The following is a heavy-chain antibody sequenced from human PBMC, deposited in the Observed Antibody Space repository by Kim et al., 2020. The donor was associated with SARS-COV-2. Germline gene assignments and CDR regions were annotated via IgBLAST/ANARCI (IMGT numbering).Heavy chain of an antibody. D-gene: IGHD3-10*01. CDR3: ARDMDRDWFGDLEWFDP. CDR2: INPNSGGT. CDR1: GYTFTGYY. Sequence: ASVKVSCKASGYTFTGYYMHWVRQAPGQGLEWMGRINPNSGGTNYAQKFQGRVTMTRDTSISTAYMELSRLRSDDTAVYYCARDMDRDWFGDLEWFDPWGQGTLVTVSS. J-gene: IGHJ5*02. V-gene: IGHV1-2*06.